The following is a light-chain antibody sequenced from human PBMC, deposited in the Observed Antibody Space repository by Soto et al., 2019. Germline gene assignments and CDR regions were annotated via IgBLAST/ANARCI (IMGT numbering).Light chain of an antibody. CDR1: QSVSGC. V-gene: IGKV3-11*01. CDR2: DAS. J-gene: IGKJ3*01. CDR3: QQLDSYPRT. Sequence: EIVLTQSPATLSLSPGERATLSCRASQSVSGCLAWYQQKPGQAPRLLIYDASNRATGIPARFSGSGSGTDFTLTISSLEPEDFATYYCQQLDSYPRTFGPGTKVDIK.